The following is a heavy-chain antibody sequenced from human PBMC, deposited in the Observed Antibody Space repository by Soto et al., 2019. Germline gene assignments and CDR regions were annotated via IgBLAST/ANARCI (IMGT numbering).Heavy chain of an antibody. V-gene: IGHV4-4*02. J-gene: IGHJ4*02. Sequence: QVQLQESGPGLVKPSGTLSLTCAVSGGSISSSNWWSWVRQPPGKGLEWIGEIYHSGSTNYNPSHKCRVTTSVDKSKTQFPLKLGAVTSAVAAVYYFASSGLGCDFSQLDYWGQGTLVTVSS. CDR2: IYHSGST. D-gene: IGHD3-3*01. CDR1: GGSISSSNW. CDR3: ASSGLGCDFSQLDY.